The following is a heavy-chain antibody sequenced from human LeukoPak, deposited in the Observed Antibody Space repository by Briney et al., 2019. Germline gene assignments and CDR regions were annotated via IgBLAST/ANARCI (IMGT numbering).Heavy chain of an antibody. CDR2: IKSKTDGGTT. CDR3: TTASPGTLDY. V-gene: IGHV3-15*01. Sequence: GGSLRLSRAASGFTFRNVWMSWVRRAPGKGLEWVGRIKSKTDGGTTDDAAPVKGRFTISRDDSKNTLYLQMNSLTTEDTAVYYCTTASPGTLDYWGQGTLVTVSS. D-gene: IGHD6-13*01. CDR1: GFTFRNVW. J-gene: IGHJ4*02.